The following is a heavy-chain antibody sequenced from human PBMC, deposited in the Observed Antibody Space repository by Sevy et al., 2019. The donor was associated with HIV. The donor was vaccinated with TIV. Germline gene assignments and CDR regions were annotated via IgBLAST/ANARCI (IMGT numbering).Heavy chain of an antibody. Sequence: GGSLRLSCAASGFTFSTYAMIWVRQAPGKGLEWVSTIYDSGGITDYADSVRGRFTISRDYSKNTLYLQMNSLRAEDTAVYYCAKGARDCGSTSCTRYGDAFDIWGQGTMVTVSS. V-gene: IGHV3-23*01. D-gene: IGHD2-2*01. CDR1: GFTFSTYA. J-gene: IGHJ3*02. CDR3: AKGARDCGSTSCTRYGDAFDI. CDR2: IYDSGGIT.